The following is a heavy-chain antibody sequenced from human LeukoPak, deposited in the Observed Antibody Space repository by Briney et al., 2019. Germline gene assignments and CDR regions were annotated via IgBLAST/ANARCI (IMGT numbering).Heavy chain of an antibody. V-gene: IGHV3-74*01. CDR1: EFTFSKFW. CDR2: INRDGSTT. Sequence: EGSLRLSCAASEFTFSKFWMHWVRQAPGKGLVWVSGINRDGSTTTYADSVKGRFTVSRDNAKNTLYLQMNSLRAEDTAIYYCARGSYYGMDVWGQGTTVTVSS. D-gene: IGHD2-15*01. CDR3: ARGSYYGMDV. J-gene: IGHJ6*02.